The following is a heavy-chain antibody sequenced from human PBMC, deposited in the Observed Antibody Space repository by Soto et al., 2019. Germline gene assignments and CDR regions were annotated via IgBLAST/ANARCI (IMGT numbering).Heavy chain of an antibody. CDR3: AAGGGLPRYY. CDR1: GGSISSGGYS. V-gene: IGHV4-30-2*01. Sequence: QLQLQESGSGLVKPSQTLSLTCAVSGGSISSGGYSWSWIRQPPGKGLEWIGYIYNSGSTYYNPYLTRRVTISVDRSKNQFSLKLSSVTAADTAVYYCAAGGGLPRYYWGQGTLVTVSS. J-gene: IGHJ4*02. D-gene: IGHD5-12*01. CDR2: IYNSGST.